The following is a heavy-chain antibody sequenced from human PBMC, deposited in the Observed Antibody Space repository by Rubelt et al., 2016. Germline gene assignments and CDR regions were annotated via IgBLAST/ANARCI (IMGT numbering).Heavy chain of an antibody. CDR3: ARGQGRDGYIH. V-gene: IGHV4-59*01. CDR1: RGAISSSY. J-gene: IGHJ4*02. Sequence: QVQLKESGPGLLKPSENLSLTCFVSRGAISSSYWSWIRQSPVKGLEWIGSIYYSGSTYYNPSLKSRVTIYVNTSKNQFPLKRSAGTAADTAVYYCARGQGRDGYIHWGQGTLVTVSS. CDR2: IYYSGST. D-gene: IGHD5-24*01.